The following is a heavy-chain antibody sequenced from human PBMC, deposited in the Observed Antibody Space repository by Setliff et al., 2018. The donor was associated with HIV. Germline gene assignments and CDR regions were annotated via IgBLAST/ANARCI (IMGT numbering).Heavy chain of an antibody. Sequence: ASVKVSCKASGGTFSDYYMHWVRQAPGQGLEWMGWVRPYNADKNYAQKFQGRVTMTSDTSISTAYLELSGLTSDDTAIYYCARDRAYCSSGSCYRPLVYYFYYMDVWGTGTTVTVSS. V-gene: IGHV1-2*02. J-gene: IGHJ6*03. CDR1: GGTFSDYY. CDR2: VRPYNADK. CDR3: ARDRAYCSSGSCYRPLVYYFYYMDV. D-gene: IGHD2-15*01.